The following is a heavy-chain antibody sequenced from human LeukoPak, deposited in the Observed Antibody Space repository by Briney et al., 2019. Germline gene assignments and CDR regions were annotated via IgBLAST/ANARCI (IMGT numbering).Heavy chain of an antibody. CDR1: GFTFSSYA. CDR2: IPYDGSNK. J-gene: IGHJ4*02. CDR3: ARTYSIAVAGYFDY. V-gene: IGHV3-30*04. D-gene: IGHD6-19*01. Sequence: PGGSLRLSCAASGFTFSSYAMHWVRQAPGKGLEWVAVIPYDGSNKYYADSVKGRFTISRDNSKNTLYLQMNSLRAEDTAVYYCARTYSIAVAGYFDYWGQGTLVTVSS.